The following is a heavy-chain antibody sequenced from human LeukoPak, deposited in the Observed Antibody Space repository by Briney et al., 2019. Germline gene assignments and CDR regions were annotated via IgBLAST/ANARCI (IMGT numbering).Heavy chain of an antibody. CDR1: GFTFSYYW. CDR2: IKQDGSDK. Sequence: PGGSLRLSCEASGFTFSYYWMTWVRQAPGRGLEWVANIKQDGSDKYYLDSVKGRFTISRDNARNSLYLQINSLRPEDTAVYYCARHKSDWLSTGSPMDVWGQGTTVTVSS. CDR3: ARHKSDWLSTGSPMDV. D-gene: IGHD3-9*01. J-gene: IGHJ6*02. V-gene: IGHV3-7*04.